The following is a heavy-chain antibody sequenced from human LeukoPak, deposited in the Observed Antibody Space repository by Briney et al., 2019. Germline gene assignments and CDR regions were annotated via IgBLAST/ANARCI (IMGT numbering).Heavy chain of an antibody. V-gene: IGHV3-23*01. Sequence: GGSLRLSCAASGFAFSSYGMSWVRQAPGKGLEWVSAISGSGGSTYYADSVKGRFTISRDNSKNTLYLQMNSLRAEDTAVYYCAELGITMIGGVWGKGTTVTVSS. CDR3: AELGITMIGGV. CDR1: GFAFSSYG. CDR2: ISGSGGST. D-gene: IGHD3-10*02. J-gene: IGHJ6*04.